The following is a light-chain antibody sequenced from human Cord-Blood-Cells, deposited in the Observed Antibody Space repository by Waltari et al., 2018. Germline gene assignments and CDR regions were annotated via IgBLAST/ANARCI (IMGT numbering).Light chain of an antibody. CDR1: QSVLYSSNNKNY. CDR3: QQYYSTPYT. V-gene: IGKV4-1*01. CDR2: WAS. J-gene: IGKJ2*01. Sequence: DIVMTQAQDSMAVSLGERATIKCKTSQSVLYSSNNKNYLAWYQQKPGQPPKLLIYWASTRESGVPDRFSGSGSWTDFTLTISSLQAEDGAVYYCQQYYSTPYTFGQGTKLEIK.